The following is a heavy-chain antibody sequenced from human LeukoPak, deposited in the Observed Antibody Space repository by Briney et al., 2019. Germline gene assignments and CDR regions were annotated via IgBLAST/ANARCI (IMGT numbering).Heavy chain of an antibody. V-gene: IGHV4-34*01. D-gene: IGHD3-22*01. CDR2: IDHSGTS. Sequence: PSETLSLTCAVYTGSFSGYSWTWIRQSPGKGLEWIGEIDHSGTSNYNPSLKSRVTISVDTYKNQFSLKVISVTAADSGVFYCARVLAYYYDSSGYYRDAGTGAFDIWGQGTMVTVSS. CDR1: TGSFSGYS. CDR3: ARVLAYYYDSSGYYRDAGTGAFDI. J-gene: IGHJ3*02.